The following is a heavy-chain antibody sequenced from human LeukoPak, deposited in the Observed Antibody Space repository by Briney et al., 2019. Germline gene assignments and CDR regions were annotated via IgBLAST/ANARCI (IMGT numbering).Heavy chain of an antibody. CDR3: ARGLRRGYDILTGYYWSSFDY. CDR2: INHSGST. Sequence: PSETPSLTCAVYGGSFSGYYWSWIRQPPGKGLEWIGEINHSGSTNHNPSLKSRVTISVDTSKNQFSLKLSSVTAADTAVYYCARGLRRGYDILTGYYWSSFDYWGQGTLVTVSS. J-gene: IGHJ4*02. CDR1: GGSFSGYY. D-gene: IGHD3-9*01. V-gene: IGHV4-34*01.